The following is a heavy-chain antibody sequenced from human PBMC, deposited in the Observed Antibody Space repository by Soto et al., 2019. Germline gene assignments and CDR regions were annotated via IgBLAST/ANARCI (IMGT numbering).Heavy chain of an antibody. CDR1: GFTFSSYG. D-gene: IGHD2-15*01. CDR2: IWYDGSNK. J-gene: IGHJ4*02. CDR3: ARDKGYCSGGSCYATLDY. V-gene: IGHV3-33*01. Sequence: PGGSLRLSCAASGFTFSSYGMHWVRQAPGKGLEWVAVIWYDGSNKYYADSVKGRFTISRDNSKNTLYLQMNSLRAEDTAVYYCARDKGYCSGGSCYATLDYWGQGTLVTVSS.